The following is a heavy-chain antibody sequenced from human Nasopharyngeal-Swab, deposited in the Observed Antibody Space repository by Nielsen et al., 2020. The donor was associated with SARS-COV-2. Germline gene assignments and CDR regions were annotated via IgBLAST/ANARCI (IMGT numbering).Heavy chain of an antibody. CDR3: ARLGGGGYYYYYYYMDV. CDR2: IYYSGST. J-gene: IGHJ6*03. V-gene: IGHV4-59*08. D-gene: IGHD3-16*01. CDR1: GGSISSYS. Sequence: SETLSLTCTVSGGSISSYSWSWIRQPPGKGLEWIGYIYYSGSTNYNPSLKSRVTISVDTSKNQFSLKLRSVTAADTAVYYCARLGGGGYYYYYYYMDVWGEGTTVTVSS.